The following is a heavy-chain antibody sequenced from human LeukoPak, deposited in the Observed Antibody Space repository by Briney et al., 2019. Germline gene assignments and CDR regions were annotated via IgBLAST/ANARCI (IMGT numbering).Heavy chain of an antibody. J-gene: IGHJ6*03. Sequence: SETLSLTCTVSGDTISGYFCTWIRQPAGRGLEWIGRVGASGDTNYNPALKMRGTLSLDTSERQCALTGLSVPAADTAVYYCARAAGGDAVYYGSGRRYYDYHMDVWGKGTTVTISS. CDR2: VGASGDT. D-gene: IGHD3-10*01. CDR3: ARAAGGDAVYYGSGRRYYDYHMDV. CDR1: GDTISGYF. V-gene: IGHV4-4*07.